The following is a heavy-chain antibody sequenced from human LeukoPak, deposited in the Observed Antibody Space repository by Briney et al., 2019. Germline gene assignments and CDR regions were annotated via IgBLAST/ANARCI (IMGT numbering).Heavy chain of an antibody. CDR2: ISYDGSNK. D-gene: IGHD5-12*01. Sequence: PGRSLRLSCAASGFTFSSYGMHWVRQAPGKGLEWVAVISYDGSNKYYADSVKGRFTISRDNSKNTLYLQMNSLRAEDTAVYYCAKISGYGKFDAFDIWGQRTMVTVSS. J-gene: IGHJ3*02. CDR3: AKISGYGKFDAFDI. V-gene: IGHV3-30*18. CDR1: GFTFSSYG.